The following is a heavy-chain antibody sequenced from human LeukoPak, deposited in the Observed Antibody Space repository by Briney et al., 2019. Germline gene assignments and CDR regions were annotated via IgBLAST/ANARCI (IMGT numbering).Heavy chain of an antibody. CDR1: GFTFSSYW. J-gene: IGHJ4*02. V-gene: IGHV3-48*01. Sequence: PGGSLRLSCAASGFTFSSYWMSWVRQAPGKGLEWVSYISSSSSTIYYADSVKGRFTISRDNAKNSLYLQMNSLRAEDTAVYYCARLYCSSTSCYYDYWGQGTLVTVSS. CDR2: ISSSSSTI. D-gene: IGHD2-2*01. CDR3: ARLYCSSTSCYYDY.